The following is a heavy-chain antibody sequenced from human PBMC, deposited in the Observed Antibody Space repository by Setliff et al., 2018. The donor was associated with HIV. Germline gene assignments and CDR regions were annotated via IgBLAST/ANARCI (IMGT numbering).Heavy chain of an antibody. CDR1: GGSINSRY. D-gene: IGHD3-3*01. CDR2: FYYNGNT. J-gene: IGHJ4*02. V-gene: IGHV4-59*11. CDR3: ARGIDNFWTGYFA. Sequence: PSETLSLTCSVSGGSINSRYWSWIRQPPGKGLEWIGTFYYNGNTNYSPSLKNRVTISKDTSKEQVSLKLRSVTAADTAVYYCARGIDNFWTGYFAWGQGTRVTAPQ.